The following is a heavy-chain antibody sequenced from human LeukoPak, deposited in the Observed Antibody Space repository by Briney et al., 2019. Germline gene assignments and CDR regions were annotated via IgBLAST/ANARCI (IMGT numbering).Heavy chain of an antibody. CDR3: ARIHKQYCSGGSCYSVGYYMDV. D-gene: IGHD2-15*01. CDR1: GVSISSGSNY. Sequence: SETLSLTCRVSGVSISSGSNYWGWIRQPPGKTLEWIGSIYSSGSTYYNPSLKSRVTISVDTSKNQFSLKLSSVTAADTAVYYCARIHKQYCSGGSCYSVGYYMDVWGKGTTVTVSS. CDR2: IYSSGST. V-gene: IGHV4-39*07. J-gene: IGHJ6*03.